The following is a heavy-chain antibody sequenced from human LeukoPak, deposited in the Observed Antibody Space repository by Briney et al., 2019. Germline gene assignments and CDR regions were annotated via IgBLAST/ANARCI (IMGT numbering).Heavy chain of an antibody. CDR1: GYTFTGYY. CDR3: ARVAGYDSSGYYWYYFDY. V-gene: IGHV1-2*02. J-gene: IGHJ4*02. Sequence: ASVKVSCKASGYTFTGYYMHWVRQAPGQGLEWMGWINHNSGGTNYAQKFQGRVTMTRDTSISTAYMELSRLRSDDTAVYYCARVAGYDSSGYYWYYFDYWGQGTLVTVSS. D-gene: IGHD3-22*01. CDR2: INHNSGGT.